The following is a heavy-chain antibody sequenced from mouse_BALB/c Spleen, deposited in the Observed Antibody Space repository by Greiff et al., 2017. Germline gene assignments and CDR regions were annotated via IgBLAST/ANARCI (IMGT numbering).Heavy chain of an antibody. D-gene: IGHD2-1*01. Sequence: DVQLQESGGGLVKPGGSLKLSCAASGFAFSSYDMSWVRQTPEKRLEWVAYISSGGGSTYYPDTVKGRFTISRDNAKNTLYLQMSSLKSEDTAMYYCARHVSYGNYAMDYWGQGTSVTVSS. CDR1: GFAFSSYD. CDR2: ISSGGGST. CDR3: ARHVSYGNYAMDY. V-gene: IGHV5-12-1*01. J-gene: IGHJ4*01.